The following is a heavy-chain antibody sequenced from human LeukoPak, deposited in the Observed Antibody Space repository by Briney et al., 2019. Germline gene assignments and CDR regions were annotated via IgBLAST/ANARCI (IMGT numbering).Heavy chain of an antibody. Sequence: GGSLRLSCAASGFTFRKYWLHWVRQAPGQGLVWGSRINPDDGSTSYADSVKGRFTSSRDNAKSTLYLQMNSLRAEDTAVYYCLTIVETDLDAFDIWGQGTKVTVSS. CDR3: LTIVETDLDAFDI. J-gene: IGHJ3*02. D-gene: IGHD2-21*01. CDR1: GFTFRKYW. V-gene: IGHV3-74*01. CDR2: INPDDGST.